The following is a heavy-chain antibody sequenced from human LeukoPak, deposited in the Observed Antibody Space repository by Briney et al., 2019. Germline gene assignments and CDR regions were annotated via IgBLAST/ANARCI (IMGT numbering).Heavy chain of an antibody. CDR3: VREGGYSSGPDY. J-gene: IGHJ4*02. D-gene: IGHD6-19*01. Sequence: GGSLRLSCAASGFTFNNYWMHWVRQAPGKGLVWVSRINSDGRRATYADSVKGRFTISRDNAKNTLYLQMNSLRAEDTAVYYCVREGGYSSGPDYWGQGTLVTVSS. V-gene: IGHV3-74*01. CDR2: INSDGRRA. CDR1: GFTFNNYW.